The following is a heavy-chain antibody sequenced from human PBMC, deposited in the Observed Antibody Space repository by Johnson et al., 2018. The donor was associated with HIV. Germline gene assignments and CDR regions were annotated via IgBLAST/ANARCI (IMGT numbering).Heavy chain of an antibody. CDR3: ARVVGYKYGSAGDNDAFYI. V-gene: IGHV3-33*08. CDR2: IWFDGSHT. D-gene: IGHD5-18*01. Sequence: QMQLVESGGGVVQPGRSLRLSCAASGFTFSSYGMHWVRQAPGKGLEWVAGIWFDGSHTYYADSVKGRFTISRDNSKNTLYLQMNSLRAEDTAVYYCARVVGYKYGSAGDNDAFYIWGQGTMVTVSS. CDR1: GFTFSSYG. J-gene: IGHJ3*02.